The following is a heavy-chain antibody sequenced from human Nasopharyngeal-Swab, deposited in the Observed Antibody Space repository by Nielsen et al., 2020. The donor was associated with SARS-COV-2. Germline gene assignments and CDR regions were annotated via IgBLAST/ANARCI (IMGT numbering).Heavy chain of an antibody. CDR3: ARLVGYCSSTSCYTGWFDP. D-gene: IGHD2-2*02. J-gene: IGHJ5*02. CDR2: IYPGDSDT. Sequence: VRQMPGKGLEWMGIIYPGDSDTRYSPSFQGQVTISADKSISTAYLQWSSLKASDTAVYYCARLVGYCSSTSCYTGWFDPWDQGTLVTVSS. V-gene: IGHV5-51*01.